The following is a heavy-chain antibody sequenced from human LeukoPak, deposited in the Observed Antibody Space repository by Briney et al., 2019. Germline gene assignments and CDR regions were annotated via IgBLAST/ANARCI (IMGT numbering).Heavy chain of an antibody. J-gene: IGHJ4*02. Sequence: GESLQISCKGSGYSFTSYWIGWVRQLPGKGLEWMGIIYPGDSDTRYSPSFQGQVTISADKSISTAYLQWSSLKASDTAMYYCARQHSGYDSNFDYWGQGTLVTVSS. CDR3: ARQHSGYDSNFDY. V-gene: IGHV5-51*01. CDR2: IYPGDSDT. CDR1: GYSFTSYW. D-gene: IGHD5-12*01.